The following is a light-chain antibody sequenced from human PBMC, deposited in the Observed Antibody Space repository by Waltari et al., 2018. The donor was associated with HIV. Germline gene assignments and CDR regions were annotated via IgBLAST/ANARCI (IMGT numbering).Light chain of an antibody. CDR1: TSNIGDNS. CDR2: STN. CDR3: ASWDDSRTGLYV. J-gene: IGLJ1*01. V-gene: IGLV1-44*01. Sequence: QSVLTQSPSVSGTPGQRVIIFCSGSTSNIGDNSVTWYQQLPGTAPKLLIHSTNHRPSGVPDRVSGSTSGPSASLAINGLQSADEAVYFCASWDDSRTGLYVFGTGTTVTVL.